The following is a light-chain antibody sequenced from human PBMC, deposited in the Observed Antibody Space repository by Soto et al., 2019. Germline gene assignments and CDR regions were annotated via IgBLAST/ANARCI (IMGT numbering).Light chain of an antibody. J-gene: IGKJ5*01. V-gene: IGKV3-20*01. Sequence: EIVLTQSPGTLSLSPGETATLSCRASQSLSSNNLAWYHQKPGQTPRLLIYGASSRATGIPDRFNGSVSGTDFTLTISRLEPEDFAVYYCQQYDNSITFGQGTRLEIE. CDR1: QSLSSNN. CDR2: GAS. CDR3: QQYDNSIT.